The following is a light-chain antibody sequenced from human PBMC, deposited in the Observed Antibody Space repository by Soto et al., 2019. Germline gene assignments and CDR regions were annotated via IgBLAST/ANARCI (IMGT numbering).Light chain of an antibody. J-gene: IGKJ1*01. Sequence: ETVLTQSPGTLSLSPGERATLSCRASQSVSPSSLAWYQQRPGQSPRLLIYDASSRATGIPDRFSASGSGTDFTLTISRLEPEDVAVYYCQQYSSSPLTFGQGTKVDIK. CDR3: QQYSSSPLT. V-gene: IGKV3-20*01. CDR2: DAS. CDR1: QSVSPSS.